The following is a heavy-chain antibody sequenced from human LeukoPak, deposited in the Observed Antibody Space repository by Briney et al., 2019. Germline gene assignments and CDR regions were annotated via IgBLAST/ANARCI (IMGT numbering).Heavy chain of an antibody. V-gene: IGHV4-38-2*02. D-gene: IGHD2-8*01. CDR1: GYSVSSGYF. J-gene: IGHJ5*01. Sequence: PSETLSLTCTVSGYSVSSGYFWGWIRQPPGKRLEWIGNMYHTGTTYYNPSLKSRVTITIDTYKNQFSLKLRSVTAADTAVYYCVSPKTNGWFDSWGQGSLVTVSS. CDR3: VSPKTNGWFDS. CDR2: MYHTGTT.